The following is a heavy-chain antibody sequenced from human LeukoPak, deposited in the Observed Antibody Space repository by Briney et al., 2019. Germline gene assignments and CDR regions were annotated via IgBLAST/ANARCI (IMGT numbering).Heavy chain of an antibody. J-gene: IGHJ3*01. CDR3: ARSTWDGGDDAFDV. CDR1: GGSFSGYY. V-gene: IGHV4-34*01. Sequence: PSETLSLTCAVYGGSFSGYYWSWIRQPPGKGLEGIGEITHSGYTNYNPSPKSRVTVSVDTSKNHFSLRLSSVTAADTAMYYCARSTWDGGDDAFDVWGQGTMVTVSS. CDR2: ITHSGYT. D-gene: IGHD2-21*01.